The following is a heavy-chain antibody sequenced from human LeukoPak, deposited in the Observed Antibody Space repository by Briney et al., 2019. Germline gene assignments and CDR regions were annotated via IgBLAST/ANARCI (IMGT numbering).Heavy chain of an antibody. J-gene: IGHJ4*02. D-gene: IGHD6-6*01. CDR2: INYNGNT. Sequence: PSETLSLTCTVSGGSISSSTYYWSWIRQPPGKGLEWIGSINYNGNTFYKPSLQSRVTISLDTSKNHLSLKLISVTAADTAVYYCAREVASSPNDWGQGTLVTVSS. V-gene: IGHV4-39*07. CDR1: GGSISSSTYY. CDR3: AREVASSPND.